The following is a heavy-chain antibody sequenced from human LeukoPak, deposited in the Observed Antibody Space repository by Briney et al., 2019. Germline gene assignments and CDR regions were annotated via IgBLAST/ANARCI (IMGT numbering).Heavy chain of an antibody. J-gene: IGHJ4*02. CDR2: IIPIFGTA. V-gene: IGHV1-69*06. Sequence: GASVKVSCKASGGTFSSYAISWVRQAPGQGLEWMGGIIPIFGTANYAQKFQGRVTITADKSTSTAYMELSSLRSEDTAVYYCAITIFGVAPYPVDYWGQGTLVTVSS. D-gene: IGHD3-3*01. CDR3: AITIFGVAPYPVDY. CDR1: GGTFSSYA.